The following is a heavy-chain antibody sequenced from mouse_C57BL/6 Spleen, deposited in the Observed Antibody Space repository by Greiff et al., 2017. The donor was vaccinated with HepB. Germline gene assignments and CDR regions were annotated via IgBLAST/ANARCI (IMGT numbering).Heavy chain of an antibody. D-gene: IGHD1-1*01. V-gene: IGHV5-16*01. CDR3: ARDRGYYYGEGYFDV. Sequence: DVKLVESEGGLVQPGSSMKLSCTASGFTFSDYYMAWVRQVPEKGLEWVANINYDGSSTYYLDSLKSRFIISRDNAKNILYLQMSSLKSEDTATYYCARDRGYYYGEGYFDVWGTGTTVTVSS. CDR1: GFTFSDYY. CDR2: INYDGSST. J-gene: IGHJ1*03.